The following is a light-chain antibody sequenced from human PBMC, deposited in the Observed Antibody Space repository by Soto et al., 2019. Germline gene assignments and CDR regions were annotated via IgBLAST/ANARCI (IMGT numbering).Light chain of an antibody. V-gene: IGKV3D-20*02. J-gene: IGKJ5*01. CDR3: QQRSSWPIT. CDR1: QSVGNSH. CDR2: DAS. Sequence: ELVLTQSPATLSLSPGERATLSCRASQSVGNSHVAWYQQKPGQAPRLLIYDASNRATGIPARFSGSGSGTDFTLTISSLEPEDFAVYYCQQRSSWPITFGQGTRLEIK.